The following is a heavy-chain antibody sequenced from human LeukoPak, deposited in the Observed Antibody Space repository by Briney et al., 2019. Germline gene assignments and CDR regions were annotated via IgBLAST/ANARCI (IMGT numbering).Heavy chain of an antibody. CDR1: GFTFSTHS. D-gene: IGHD4-17*01. CDR2: IKQDGSEK. Sequence: GGSLRLSCEASGFTFSTHSMNWVRQAPGKGLEWVANIKQDGSEKYYVDSVKGRFTISRDNAKNSLYLQMNSLRAEDTAVYYCARGDYGDYYYYYGMDVWGQGTTVTVSS. CDR3: ARGDYGDYYYYYGMDV. J-gene: IGHJ6*02. V-gene: IGHV3-7*03.